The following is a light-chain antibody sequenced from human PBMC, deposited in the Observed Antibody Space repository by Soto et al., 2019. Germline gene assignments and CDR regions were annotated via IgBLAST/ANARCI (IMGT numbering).Light chain of an antibody. CDR3: MQATQYRPYT. CDR2: KVS. J-gene: IGKJ2*01. CDR1: ESLQHRDGNTY. V-gene: IGKV2-24*01. Sequence: DVVMTQNPLSSPVTLGQPASISCRSSESLQHRDGNTYLNWLQQRPGQPPRLLIYKVSNRFSGVPARXRGSGAGTDFTLKISRVEAEDVGVYYCMQATQYRPYTFGQGTKLEIK.